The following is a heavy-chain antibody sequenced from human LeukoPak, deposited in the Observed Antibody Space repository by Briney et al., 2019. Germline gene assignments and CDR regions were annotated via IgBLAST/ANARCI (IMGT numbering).Heavy chain of an antibody. CDR3: ARRGGVGASDNWFDP. CDR2: IYPGDSDT. V-gene: IGHV5-51*01. D-gene: IGHD1-26*01. Sequence: HGESLKISCKGSGYSFNSYWIGWVRQMPGKGLEWMGIIYPGDSDTRYSPSFQGQVTISADKSISTAYLQWSSLKASDTAMYYCARRGGVGASDNWFDPWGQGTLVTVSS. CDR1: GYSFNSYW. J-gene: IGHJ5*02.